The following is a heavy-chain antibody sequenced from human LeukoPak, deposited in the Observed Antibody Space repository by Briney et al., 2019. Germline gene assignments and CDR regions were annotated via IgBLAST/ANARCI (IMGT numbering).Heavy chain of an antibody. CDR3: AKDSPPRRPFFVVVVDFFDY. CDR2: ISGSGGST. D-gene: IGHD3-22*01. CDR1: GFTFSSYA. J-gene: IGHJ4*02. V-gene: IGHV3-23*01. Sequence: PGGSLRLSCAASGFTFSSYAMSWVRQAPGKGPEWVSAISGSGGSTYYADSVKGRFTISRDNSKNTLYLQMNSLRAEDTAVYYCAKDSPPRRPFFVVVVDFFDYWGQGTLVTVSS.